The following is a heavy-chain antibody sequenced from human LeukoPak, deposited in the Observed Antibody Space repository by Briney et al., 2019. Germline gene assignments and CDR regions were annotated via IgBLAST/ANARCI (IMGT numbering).Heavy chain of an antibody. D-gene: IGHD3-10*01. V-gene: IGHV3-23*01. CDR1: GFTFSSYG. CDR3: ARDRGSASDDY. CDR2: ISGGGGST. J-gene: IGHJ4*02. Sequence: GGTLRLSCAASGFTFSSYGMSWVRQAPGKGLEWVSAISGGGGSTYYADSVKGRFTISRDNSKNTLYLQMNSLRAEDTAVYYCARDRGSASDDYWGQGTLVTVSS.